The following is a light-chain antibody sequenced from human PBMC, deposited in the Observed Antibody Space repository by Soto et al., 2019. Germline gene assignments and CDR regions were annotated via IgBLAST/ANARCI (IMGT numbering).Light chain of an antibody. CDR2: AAS. CDR1: QGISSY. J-gene: IGKJ5*01. Sequence: DIQLTQSPSFLSASVGDRVTITCRASQGISSYLVWYQQRPGKAPKLLIYAASTLQSGVPSRFSSSGSGTEFTLTISSLQPEDFATYYCQQLNTYPITFGLGTRLEIK. CDR3: QQLNTYPIT. V-gene: IGKV1-9*01.